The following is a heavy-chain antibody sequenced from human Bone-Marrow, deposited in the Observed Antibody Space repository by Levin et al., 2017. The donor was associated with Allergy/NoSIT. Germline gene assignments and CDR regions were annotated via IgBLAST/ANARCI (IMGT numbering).Heavy chain of an antibody. CDR3: AKPGLSCSGGSCYYFDY. V-gene: IGHV3-23*01. CDR1: GFTFGSCA. D-gene: IGHD2-15*01. Sequence: SCAASGFTFGSCAMGWVRQAPGRGLEWVSGISDSGGSTYYADSVKGRFTISRDNSKNTLYLQMNGLRGEDTAVFYCAKPGLSCSGGSCYYFDYWGQGTLVTVSS. CDR2: ISDSGGST. J-gene: IGHJ4*02.